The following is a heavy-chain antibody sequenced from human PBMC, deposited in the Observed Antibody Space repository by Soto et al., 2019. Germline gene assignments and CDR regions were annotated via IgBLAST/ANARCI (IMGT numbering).Heavy chain of an antibody. J-gene: IGHJ4*02. CDR2: ISGSGGST. CDR1: GFTFSNYA. V-gene: IGHV3-23*01. D-gene: IGHD3-16*01. CDR3: AKGRGIGYFDY. Sequence: GGSLRLSCAASGFTFSNYAMSWVRQAPGKGLEWVSGISGSGGSTYYADSVKGRFTISRDNSKNTLYLQMSSLTAEDTAVYYCAKGRGIGYFDYWGQGTLVTVSS.